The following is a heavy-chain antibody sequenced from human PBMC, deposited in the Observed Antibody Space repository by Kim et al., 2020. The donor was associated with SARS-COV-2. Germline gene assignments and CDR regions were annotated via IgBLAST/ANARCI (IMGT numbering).Heavy chain of an antibody. CDR1: GGSISSGGYY. CDR2: IYYSGST. J-gene: IGHJ3*02. D-gene: IGHD6-13*01. V-gene: IGHV4-31*03. Sequence: SETLSLTCTVSGGSISSGGYYWSWIRQHPGKGLEWIGYIYYSGSTYYNPSLKSRATISVDTSKNQFSLKLSSVTAADTAVYYCARGLTAADNAFDIWGQGTMVTVST. CDR3: ARGLTAADNAFDI.